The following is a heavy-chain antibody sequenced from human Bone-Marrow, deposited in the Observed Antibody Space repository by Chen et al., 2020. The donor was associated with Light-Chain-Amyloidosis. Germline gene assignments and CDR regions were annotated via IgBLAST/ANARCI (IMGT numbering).Heavy chain of an antibody. CDR1: GYTFPNYW. D-gene: IGHD5-12*01. Sequence: EVQQEQSGPEVKKHGESLNNSCKCSGYTFPNYWIGWVRQMPGKGPEWMGVIYPDDSDARYRPSFEGQVTISADKSITPAYLQWRSLKASDTAMYYCARRRDGYNFDYWGQGTLVTVSS. J-gene: IGHJ4*02. CDR2: IYPDDSDA. CDR3: ARRRDGYNFDY. V-gene: IGHV5-51*01.